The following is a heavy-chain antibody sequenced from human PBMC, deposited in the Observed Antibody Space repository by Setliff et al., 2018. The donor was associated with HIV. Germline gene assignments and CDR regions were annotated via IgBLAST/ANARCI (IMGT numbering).Heavy chain of an antibody. CDR3: ARGRGSY. D-gene: IGHD1-26*01. CDR1: GVSTISSSSSYY. V-gene: IGHV4-39*02. J-gene: IGHJ4*02. CDR2: ISHRRIT. Sequence: SETLSLTCIVSGVSTISSSSSYYWGWIRQPPGKGLVWIGYISHRRITYYNPSLKRRVTISVDTSKNHFSRKLSSVTAADTAVYYCARGRGSYWGQGTLVTVSS.